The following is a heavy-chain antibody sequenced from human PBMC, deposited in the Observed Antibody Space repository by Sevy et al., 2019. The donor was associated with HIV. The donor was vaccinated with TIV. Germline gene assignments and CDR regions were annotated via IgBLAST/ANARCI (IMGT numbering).Heavy chain of an antibody. D-gene: IGHD2-15*01. CDR1: GFTFSSYT. J-gene: IGHJ3*02. Sequence: GGSLRLSCAASGFTFSSYTMNWVRQAPGKGLEWVSYISTTSIITYYADSVRGRFTISRDNAKNSLYLQMNSLSAEDTAVYYCARDASPYCSGGRCYFDAFDIWGQGTMVTVSS. CDR2: ISTTSIIT. V-gene: IGHV3-48*01. CDR3: ARDASPYCSGGRCYFDAFDI.